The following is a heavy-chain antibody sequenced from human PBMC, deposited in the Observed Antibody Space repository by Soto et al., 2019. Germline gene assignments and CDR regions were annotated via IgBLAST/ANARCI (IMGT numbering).Heavy chain of an antibody. Sequence: QVTLKESGPVLVKPTETLTLRCTVSGLSITDSEMGVSWIRQPPGQPLEWLAHIDSSGEKSYRTFLKSRLASSTDTSKSQIVLTMTNMDPADTATYYCARRHLAVAVSPWFDPWGQGIPVTVSS. CDR2: IDSSGEK. D-gene: IGHD6-19*01. J-gene: IGHJ5*02. CDR1: GLSITDSEMG. CDR3: ARRHLAVAVSPWFDP. V-gene: IGHV2-26*01.